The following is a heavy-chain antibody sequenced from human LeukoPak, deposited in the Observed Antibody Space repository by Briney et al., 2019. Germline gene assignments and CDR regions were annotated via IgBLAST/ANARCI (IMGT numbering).Heavy chain of an antibody. V-gene: IGHV3-23*01. D-gene: IGHD2-2*02. Sequence: GGSLRLSCAASGFTFSSYAMSWVRQAPGKGLEWVSGISGSGGSTYYADSVKGRFTISRDNSKNTLYLQMDSLRAEDTAVYYCAKDPNPREYQLLYGHWGQGTLVTVSS. CDR1: GFTFSSYA. CDR3: AKDPNPREYQLLYGH. CDR2: ISGSGGST. J-gene: IGHJ4*02.